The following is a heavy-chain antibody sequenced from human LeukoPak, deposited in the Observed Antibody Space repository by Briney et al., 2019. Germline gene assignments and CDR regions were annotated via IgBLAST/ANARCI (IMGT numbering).Heavy chain of an antibody. CDR2: IYYSGST. D-gene: IGHD1-26*01. V-gene: IGHV4-59*08. CDR1: GGSISSYY. Sequence: SETLSLTCTVSGGSISSYYWSWIRQPPGKGLEWIGYIYYSGSTNYNPSLKSRVTISVDTSKNQFSLKLSSVTAADAAVYYCARLGSGWGLDKPFDYWGQGTLVTVSS. CDR3: ARLGSGWGLDKPFDY. J-gene: IGHJ4*02.